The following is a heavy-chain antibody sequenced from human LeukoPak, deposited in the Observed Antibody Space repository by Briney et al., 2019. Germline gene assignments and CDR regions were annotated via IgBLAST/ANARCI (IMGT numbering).Heavy chain of an antibody. CDR1: GFTFSSYW. CDR2: IKGDGSHT. Sequence: GGSLRLSCAASGFTFSSYWMHWVRQAPGKGLVWVSRIKGDGSHTIYADSVKGRFTISRDNAKNTLYLQMNSLRAEDTAVYYCVRDNDAWAFDIWGQGTMVTVSS. CDR3: VRDNDAWAFDI. J-gene: IGHJ3*02. D-gene: IGHD1-1*01. V-gene: IGHV3-74*01.